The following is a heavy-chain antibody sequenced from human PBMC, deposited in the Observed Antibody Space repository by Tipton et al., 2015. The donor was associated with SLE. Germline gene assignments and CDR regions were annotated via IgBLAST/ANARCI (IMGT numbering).Heavy chain of an antibody. D-gene: IGHD3-9*01. CDR2: ISYSGST. Sequence: LRLSCTVSGGSISSYFWSWIRQPPGLGLEWIGHISYSGSTNYNPSLKSRVTISVDTSKNHFSLKVNSVTAADTAVFYCARGNILTGYYFDAFNFWGQGTMVTVSS. CDR3: ARGNILTGYYFDAFNF. V-gene: IGHV4-59*12. J-gene: IGHJ3*01. CDR1: GGSISSYF.